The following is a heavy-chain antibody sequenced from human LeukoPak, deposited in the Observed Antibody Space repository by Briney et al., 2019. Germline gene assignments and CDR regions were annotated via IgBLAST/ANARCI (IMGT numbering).Heavy chain of an antibody. Sequence: PGGSLRLSCVASGFTFSSYTMNWVRQAPGKGLEWVSHMSSSGNTIYYVDSVKGRFTISRENAKNSLYLQMNSLRAKDTAVYYCANQDCSGGSCYLDYWGQGTLVTVSS. CDR1: GFTFSSYT. J-gene: IGHJ4*02. V-gene: IGHV3-48*04. CDR3: ANQDCSGGSCYLDY. D-gene: IGHD2-15*01. CDR2: MSSSGNTI.